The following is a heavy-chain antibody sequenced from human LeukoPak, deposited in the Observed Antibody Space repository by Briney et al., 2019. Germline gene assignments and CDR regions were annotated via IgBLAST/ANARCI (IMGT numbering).Heavy chain of an antibody. CDR1: GFTFSSYS. CDR2: ISSSSSYI. J-gene: IGHJ5*02. CDR3: ARDGLSPPAAMWDGVWFDP. V-gene: IGHV3-21*01. Sequence: NPGGSLRLSCAASGFTFSSYSMNWVRQAPGKGLEWVSSISSSSSYIYYADPVKGRFTISRDNAKNSLYLQMNSLRAEDTAVYYCARDGLSPPAAMWDGVWFDPWGQGTLVTVSS. D-gene: IGHD2-2*01.